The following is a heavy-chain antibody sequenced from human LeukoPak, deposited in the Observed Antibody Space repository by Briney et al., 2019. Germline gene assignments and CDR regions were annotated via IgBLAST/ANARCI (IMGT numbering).Heavy chain of an antibody. CDR2: IIPILGIA. D-gene: IGHD3-22*01. Sequence: ASVKVSCKASGGTFSSYAISWVRQAPGQGLEWMGRIIPILGIANYAQKFQGRVTITADKSTSTAYMELSSLRSEDTAVYYCARDSSGYYQNFDYWGQGTLVTVSS. CDR1: GGTFSSYA. V-gene: IGHV1-69*04. CDR3: ARDSSGYYQNFDY. J-gene: IGHJ4*02.